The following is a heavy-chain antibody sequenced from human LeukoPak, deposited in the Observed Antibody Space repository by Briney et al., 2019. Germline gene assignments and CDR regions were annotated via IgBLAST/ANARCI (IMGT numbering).Heavy chain of an antibody. D-gene: IGHD6-19*01. J-gene: IGHJ4*02. CDR2: ISRSSNDI. V-gene: IGHV3-21*01. Sequence: GGSLRLSCAASGFTFSNYNMNWVRQAPGKGLEWVSFISRSSNDIYYADSVKGRFTIARDNSKNTLYLQMNSLRAEDTAVYYCAKLEQWLVPGYFDYWGQGTLVTVSS. CDR1: GFTFSNYN. CDR3: AKLEQWLVPGYFDY.